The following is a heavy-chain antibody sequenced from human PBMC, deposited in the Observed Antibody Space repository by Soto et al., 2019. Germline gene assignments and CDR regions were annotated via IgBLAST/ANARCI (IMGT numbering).Heavy chain of an antibody. Sequence: NPSETLSLTCAVSGYSISSGYYWGWIRQPPGKGLEWIGSIYHSGSTYYNPSLKSRVTISVDTSKDQFSLKLSSVTAADTAVYYCARVTYYYGSGSYYNLFYFDYWGQGTLVTVSS. V-gene: IGHV4-38-2*01. D-gene: IGHD3-10*01. J-gene: IGHJ4*02. CDR1: GYSISSGYY. CDR2: IYHSGST. CDR3: ARVTYYYGSGSYYNLFYFDY.